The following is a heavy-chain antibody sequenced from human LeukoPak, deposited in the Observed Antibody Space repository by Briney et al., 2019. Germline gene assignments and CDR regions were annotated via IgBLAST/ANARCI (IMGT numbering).Heavy chain of an antibody. D-gene: IGHD3-3*01. J-gene: IGHJ6*03. V-gene: IGHV3-48*04. CDR3: ARMAGSKGFYDFWSGYTYYYYYYMDV. CDR1: GFTFSRYS. Sequence: GGSLRLSCAASGFTFSRYSLNWVRQAPGKGLEWVSSISSSGSTIYYADSVKGRFTISRDNAKNSLYLQMNSLRAEDTAVYYCARMAGSKGFYDFWSGYTYYYYYYMDVWGKGTTATVSS. CDR2: ISSSGSTI.